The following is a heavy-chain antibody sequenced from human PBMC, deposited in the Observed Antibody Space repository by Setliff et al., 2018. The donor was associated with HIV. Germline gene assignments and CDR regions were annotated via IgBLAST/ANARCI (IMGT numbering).Heavy chain of an antibody. J-gene: IGHJ5*02. Sequence: ASVKVSCKASGYTFTDFYIHWVRQAPGQGLEWIGRINPKSGVADYLKKFQGRVTMTTDTSTNTAHMELIRPRFDDTAVYYCARDWSMTSRESNWFDPWGQGTLVTVSS. CDR2: INPKSGVA. CDR3: ARDWSMTSRESNWFDP. CDR1: GYTFTDFY. D-gene: IGHD6-6*01. V-gene: IGHV1-2*06.